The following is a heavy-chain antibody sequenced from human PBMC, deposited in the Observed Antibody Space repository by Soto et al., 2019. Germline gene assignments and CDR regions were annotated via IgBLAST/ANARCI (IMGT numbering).Heavy chain of an antibody. CDR3: ARDPTVVTTRSYYYHGLDV. CDR2: IYYTGST. D-gene: IGHD3-22*01. V-gene: IGHV4-59*01. J-gene: IGHJ6*02. Sequence: QVQLQESGPGLVKPSETLSLTCSVSGGSISNYYWSWIRQPPGKGLEWIAYIYYTGSTNYNPSLKSRGTISIDTSKNQFSLKLRSVTAADTAVYYCARDPTVVTTRSYYYHGLDVWGQGTTVTVSS. CDR1: GGSISNYY.